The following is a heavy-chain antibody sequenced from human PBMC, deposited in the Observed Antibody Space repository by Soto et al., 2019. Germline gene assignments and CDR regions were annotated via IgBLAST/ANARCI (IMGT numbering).Heavy chain of an antibody. CDR3: ESESEHLTSYSVH. J-gene: IGHJ4*02. CDR1: RDTITRHS. CDR2: ISITTTYI. Sequence: PCGSVGLPCASSRDTITRHSTNWVGQAPGNELEWVSSISITTTYIYYADSMNVLLTVSRDNAKNSVYLQMNSLIAEDTAVYYCESESEHLTSYSVHWYQGALATV. V-gene: IGHV3-21*01.